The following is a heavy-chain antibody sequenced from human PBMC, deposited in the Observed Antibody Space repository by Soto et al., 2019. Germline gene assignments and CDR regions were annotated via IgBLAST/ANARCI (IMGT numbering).Heavy chain of an antibody. CDR3: ARGITLPTPLDY. V-gene: IGHV1-46*01. CDR2: INPSGGGT. Sequence: ASVKVSCKASGYTFTSYYIHWVRQAPGQGLEWMGIINPSGGGTSYAQKFQGRVTITRDTSASTAYMELSSLRSEDTAVYYCARGITLPTPLDYWGQGTRVTVSS. CDR1: GYTFTSYY. J-gene: IGHJ4*02. D-gene: IGHD1-20*01.